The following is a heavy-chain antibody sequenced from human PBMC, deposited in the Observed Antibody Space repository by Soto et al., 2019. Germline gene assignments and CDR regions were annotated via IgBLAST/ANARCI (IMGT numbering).Heavy chain of an antibody. D-gene: IGHD6-6*01. V-gene: IGHV1-8*02. CDR2: IIPNCGTT. J-gene: IGHJ6*03. CDR3: ARGRSSIAARRSKNYYMDV. CDR1: GGTFSSYA. Sequence: GASVKVSCKASGGTFSSYAISWVRQAPGQGLEWMGGIIPNCGTTGYAQKFQGRVTMTRNTSISTAYMELSSLRSEDTAVYYCARGRSSIAARRSKNYYMDVWGKGTTVTVSS.